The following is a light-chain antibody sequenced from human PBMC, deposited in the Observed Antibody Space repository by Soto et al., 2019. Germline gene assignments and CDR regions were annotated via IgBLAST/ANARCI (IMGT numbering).Light chain of an antibody. CDR3: QQSYSTLWT. CDR1: QSISSY. V-gene: IGKV1-39*01. Sequence: DIQMTQSPSSLSASVGDRVTITCRASQSISSYLNWYQQKPGKAPKLLIYAASSLQSGVPSRFSGSVSGTDFTLTISRLQPEDFATYYCQQSYSTLWTFGQGTKVEIK. J-gene: IGKJ1*01. CDR2: AAS.